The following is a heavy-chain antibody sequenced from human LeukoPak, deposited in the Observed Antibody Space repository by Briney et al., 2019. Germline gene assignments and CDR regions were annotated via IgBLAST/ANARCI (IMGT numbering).Heavy chain of an antibody. J-gene: IGHJ3*02. CDR1: GGSFSGYY. Sequence: PSETLSLTCAVYGGSFSGYYWSWLRQPPGKGLEGIGEINHSGSTNYNPSLTSRVTISVDTSKNQFSLKLSSVTAADTAVYYCAFQWLVNAFDIWGQGTMVTVSS. D-gene: IGHD6-19*01. V-gene: IGHV4-34*01. CDR2: INHSGST. CDR3: AFQWLVNAFDI.